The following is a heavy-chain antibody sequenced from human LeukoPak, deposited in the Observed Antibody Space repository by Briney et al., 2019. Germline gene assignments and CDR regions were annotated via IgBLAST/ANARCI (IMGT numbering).Heavy chain of an antibody. CDR2: ISYDGSNK. CDR3: AKTYRAYNYYDSSGPSYYFDY. V-gene: IGHV3-30-3*02. D-gene: IGHD3-22*01. J-gene: IGHJ4*02. Sequence: GGSLRLSCAASGFTFSSYAMHWVRQAPGKGLEWVAVISYDGSNKYYADSVKGRFTISRDNAKNSLYLQMNSLRAEDTAVYYCAKTYRAYNYYDSSGPSYYFDYWGQGTLVTVSS. CDR1: GFTFSSYA.